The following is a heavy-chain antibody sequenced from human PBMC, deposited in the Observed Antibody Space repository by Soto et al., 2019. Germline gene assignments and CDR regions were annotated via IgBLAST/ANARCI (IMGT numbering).Heavy chain of an antibody. CDR1: GFTFSSYS. Sequence: PGGSLRLSCVASGFTFSSYSMNWVRQAPGKGLEWVSSISSSSSYIYYADSVKGRFTTSRDNAKNSLYLQMNSLRAEDTAVYYCARDPPPEWELPPFDYWGQGTLVTVSS. CDR2: ISSSSSYI. V-gene: IGHV3-21*01. D-gene: IGHD1-26*01. J-gene: IGHJ4*02. CDR3: ARDPPPEWELPPFDY.